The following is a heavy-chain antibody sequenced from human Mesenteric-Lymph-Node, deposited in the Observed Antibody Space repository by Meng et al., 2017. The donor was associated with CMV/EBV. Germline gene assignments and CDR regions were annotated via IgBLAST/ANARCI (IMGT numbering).Heavy chain of an antibody. J-gene: IGHJ5*02. CDR3: ARGIAAAGYNWFDP. D-gene: IGHD6-13*01. Sequence: AGYGGSFSGYYWSWIRQPPGKELEWIGEINHSGSTNYNPSLKSRVTISVDTSKNQFSLKLSSVTAADTAVYYCARGIAAAGYNWFDPWGQGTLVTVSS. CDR2: INHSGST. CDR1: GGSFSGYY. V-gene: IGHV4-34*01.